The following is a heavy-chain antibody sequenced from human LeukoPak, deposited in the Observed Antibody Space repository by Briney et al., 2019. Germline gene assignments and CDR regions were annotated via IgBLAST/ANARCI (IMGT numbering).Heavy chain of an antibody. Sequence: GGSLRLSCAASGVTLSPYGMHWVRQAPGKGLEWVAVISYEGGTQHYADSVKGRFIISRDNPRNTLYLQMNSLRAEDTAVYYCARGLLTTVTPFGYWGQGTLVTVFS. CDR1: GVTLSPYG. D-gene: IGHD4-17*01. CDR3: ARGLLTTVTPFGY. J-gene: IGHJ4*02. CDR2: ISYEGGTQ. V-gene: IGHV3-30*03.